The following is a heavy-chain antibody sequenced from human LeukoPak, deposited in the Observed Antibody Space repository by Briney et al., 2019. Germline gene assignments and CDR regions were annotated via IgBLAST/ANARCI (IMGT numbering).Heavy chain of an antibody. CDR2: IYTSGSA. CDR1: GGSISNYY. D-gene: IGHD6-6*01. V-gene: IGHV4-4*07. J-gene: IGHJ5*02. CDR3: ARDGGIAARLLYWFDP. Sequence: PSETLSLTCTVSGGSISNYYWSWIRQPAGKGLEWIGRIYTSGSANYNPSLKSRVTMSVDTSKNQFSLKLNSVTAADTAMYYCARDGGIAARLLYWFDPWGQGTLVTVSS.